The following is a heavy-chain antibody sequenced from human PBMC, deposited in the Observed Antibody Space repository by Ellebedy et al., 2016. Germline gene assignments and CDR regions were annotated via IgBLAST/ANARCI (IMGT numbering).Heavy chain of an antibody. V-gene: IGHV3-23*01. CDR1: GFTFSNFA. CDR2: ISASGHHT. D-gene: IGHD2-15*01. CDR3: ARGVGSGWFDP. Sequence: GESLKISCAASGFTFSNFAMNWVRQAPGKGLEWVSSISASGHHTYYADSVKGRFTISRDNSKNTLYLQMNSLRAEDTAVYYCARGVGSGWFDPWGQGTLVTVSS. J-gene: IGHJ5*02.